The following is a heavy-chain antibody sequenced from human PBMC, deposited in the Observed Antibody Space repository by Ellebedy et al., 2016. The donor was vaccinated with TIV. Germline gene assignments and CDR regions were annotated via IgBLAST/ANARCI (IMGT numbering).Heavy chain of an antibody. CDR2: ISYDGTDK. V-gene: IGHV3-30*18. CDR3: AKDKGHCSGGSCYHFDN. J-gene: IGHJ4*02. CDR1: TFTFSSYG. D-gene: IGHD2-15*01. Sequence: GESLKISXAASTFTFSSYGMHWVRQAPGKGLEWVAGISYDGTDKYYSDSVKGRFTISRDNSKDTLYLQVNSLSAEDTAVYYCAKDKGHCSGGSCYHFDNWGQGTLVIVSS.